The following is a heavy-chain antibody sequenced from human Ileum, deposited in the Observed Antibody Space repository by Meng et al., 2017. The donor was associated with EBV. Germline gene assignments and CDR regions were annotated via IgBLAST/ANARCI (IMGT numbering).Heavy chain of an antibody. J-gene: IGHJ2*01. CDR3: ARGVTTVLYWFFDL. Sequence: QGQRVQDGGEVKKPGASVKVSCKASGYTFTNYGISWVRQAPGQGLEWMGRISADSGNTNYPQKFQGRVTMTTDTSTRTAYMEVRRLRSDDTAVYYCARGVTTVLYWFFDLWGRGTLVTVSS. D-gene: IGHD4-11*01. CDR1: GYTFTNYG. V-gene: IGHV1-18*01. CDR2: ISADSGNT.